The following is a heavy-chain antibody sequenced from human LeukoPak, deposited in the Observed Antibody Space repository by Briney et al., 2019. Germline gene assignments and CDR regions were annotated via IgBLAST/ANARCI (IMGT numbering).Heavy chain of an antibody. CDR2: ISGSGGRT. CDR3: AGQYRGFDY. V-gene: IGHV3-23*01. J-gene: IGHJ4*02. Sequence: GGSLRLSCAASGFTFSSCAMSWVRQAPGRGLEWVSAISGSGGRTYYADSVKGRFTISRDNSKNTLYLQMNSLRDEDTAVYHCAGQYRGFDYWGQGTLITVSS. CDR1: GFTFSSCA. D-gene: IGHD2-2*01.